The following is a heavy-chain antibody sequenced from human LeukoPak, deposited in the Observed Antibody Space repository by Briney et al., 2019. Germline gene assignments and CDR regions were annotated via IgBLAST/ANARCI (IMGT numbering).Heavy chain of an antibody. J-gene: IGHJ5*02. CDR2: IIPIFGTA. Sequence: SVKVSCKASGGTFSSYAISWVRQAPGQGLEWMGGIIPIFGTANYAQKFQGRVTITADESTSTAYMELSSLRSEDTAAYYCARDVIAVAGINWFDPWGQGTLVTVSS. D-gene: IGHD6-19*01. CDR1: GGTFSSYA. V-gene: IGHV1-69*13. CDR3: ARDVIAVAGINWFDP.